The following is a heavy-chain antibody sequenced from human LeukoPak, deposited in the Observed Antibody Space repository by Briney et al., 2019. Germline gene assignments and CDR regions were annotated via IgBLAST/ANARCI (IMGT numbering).Heavy chain of an antibody. V-gene: IGHV3-23*01. CDR1: GFTFSSYA. Sequence: PGGPLRLSCAASGFTFSSYAMTWVRQAAGKGREWVSGISGSGDATWSADSVKGRFTISRDNSKNTVSLQMNSLRPEDTAVYYCAKCSGSSCYAAGAFEYWGQGTLVTVSS. D-gene: IGHD2-15*01. CDR2: ISGSGDAT. CDR3: AKCSGSSCYAAGAFEY. J-gene: IGHJ4*02.